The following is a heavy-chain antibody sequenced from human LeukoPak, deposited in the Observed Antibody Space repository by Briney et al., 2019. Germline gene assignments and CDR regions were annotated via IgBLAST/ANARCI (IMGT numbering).Heavy chain of an antibody. V-gene: IGHV3-21*01. CDR1: GFNLSTYS. CDR3: ARGKGARHYDWLVKDY. Sequence: GGSLRLSCAASGFNLSTYSMHWVRQTPEKGLEWVSSITTSHTYIYYADSVRGRFSISRDSAKNSLYLQMISLRAKDTAIYYCARGKGARHYDWLVKDYWGQGTLVTVSS. D-gene: IGHD3-9*01. CDR2: ITTSHTYI. J-gene: IGHJ4*02.